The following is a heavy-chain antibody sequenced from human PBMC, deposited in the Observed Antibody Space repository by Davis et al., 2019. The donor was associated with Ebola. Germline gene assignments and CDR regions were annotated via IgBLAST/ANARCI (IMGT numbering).Heavy chain of an antibody. CDR3: AREMTTYSSGWYLDAYYFDY. J-gene: IGHJ4*02. CDR2: INSDGSST. CDR1: GFTFSSYW. V-gene: IGHV3-74*01. D-gene: IGHD6-19*01. Sequence: HTGGFLRLSCAASGFTFSSYWMHWVRQAPGKGLVWVSRINSDGSSTSYADSVKGRFTISRDNAKNTLYLQMNSLRAEDTAVYYCAREMTTYSSGWYLDAYYFDYWGQGTLVTVSS.